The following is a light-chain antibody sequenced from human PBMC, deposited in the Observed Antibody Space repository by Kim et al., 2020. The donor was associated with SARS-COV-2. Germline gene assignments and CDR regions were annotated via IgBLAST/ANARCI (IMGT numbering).Light chain of an antibody. J-gene: IGLJ2*01. CDR1: SSDVGGYNY. Sequence: GQSITISCTGTSSDVGGYNYGSWYQQHPGKAPKVVIYEVSNRPSGVSNRFSGSKSGITASLTISGLQAEDEADYYCSSYTSSSTLVFGGGTQLTVL. CDR2: EVS. CDR3: SSYTSSSTLV. V-gene: IGLV2-14*01.